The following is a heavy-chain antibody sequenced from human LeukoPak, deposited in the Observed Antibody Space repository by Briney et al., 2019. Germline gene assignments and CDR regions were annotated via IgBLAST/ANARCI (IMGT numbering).Heavy chain of an antibody. D-gene: IGHD2-15*01. CDR2: ISHTGSLT. J-gene: IGHJ1*01. Sequence: GRSLRLSRAASGFTSTPSELNWVPQAPGKGLECITYISHTGSLTYYADSVKGRFTISRDNAKNFLYLQMNSLRVEDTGIYYCSSYCSEGTCYGYFNHWGQGTLVSVSS. V-gene: IGHV3-48*03. CDR1: GFTSTPSE. CDR3: SSYCSEGTCYGYFNH.